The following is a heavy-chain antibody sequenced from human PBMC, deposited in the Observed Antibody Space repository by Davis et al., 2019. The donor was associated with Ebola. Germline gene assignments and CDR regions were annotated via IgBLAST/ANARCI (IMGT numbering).Heavy chain of an antibody. V-gene: IGHV4-4*02. CDR3: ARGIVVVPAAMSDLWAFYMDV. CDR1: GGSISSSNW. J-gene: IGHJ6*04. CDR2: IYHSGST. Sequence: SETLSLTCAVSGGSISSSNWWSWVRQPPGKGLEWIGEIYHSGSTNYNPSLKSRVTISVDTSKNQFSLKLSSVTAADTAVYYCARGIVVVPAAMSDLWAFYMDVWGKGTTVTVSS. D-gene: IGHD2-2*01.